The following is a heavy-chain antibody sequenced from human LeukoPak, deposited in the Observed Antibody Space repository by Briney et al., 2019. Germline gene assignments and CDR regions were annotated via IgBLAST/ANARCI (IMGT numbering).Heavy chain of an antibody. V-gene: IGHV3-23*01. Sequence: GWSLRFSCAASGFIFGRYAMGWVRPAAGDGLELVSGIRCSGSSTYYADSVKGRFTISRDNSKNTLYLQMNSLRAEDTAVYYCAKSSGSYSGYMDVWGKGTTVTVSS. D-gene: IGHD1-26*01. CDR3: AKSSGSYSGYMDV. J-gene: IGHJ6*03. CDR2: IRCSGSST. CDR1: GFIFGRYA.